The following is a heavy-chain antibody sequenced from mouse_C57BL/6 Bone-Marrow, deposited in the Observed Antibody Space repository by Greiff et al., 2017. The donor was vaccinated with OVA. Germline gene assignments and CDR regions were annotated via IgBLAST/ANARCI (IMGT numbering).Heavy chain of an antibody. D-gene: IGHD1-1*01. V-gene: IGHV1-15*01. CDR2: IDPETGGS. Sequence: VQLQQSGAELVRPGASVTLSCKASGYTFTDYEMHWVKQTPVHGLEWIGAIDPETGGSAYNQKFKGKAILTADKSSSTAYLELRSLTSEDSAVYYCTRTVVVPDYWGQGTTLTVSS. CDR1: GYTFTDYE. J-gene: IGHJ2*01. CDR3: TRTVVVPDY.